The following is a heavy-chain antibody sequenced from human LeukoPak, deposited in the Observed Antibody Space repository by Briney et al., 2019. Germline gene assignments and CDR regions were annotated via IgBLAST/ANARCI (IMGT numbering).Heavy chain of an antibody. CDR3: ATAFVVVTAHGMDV. Sequence: ASVEVSCKVSGYTLTELSMHWVRQAPGKGLEWMGGFDPEDGETIYAQKFQGRVTMTEDTSTDTAYMELSSLRSEDTAVYYCATAFVVVTAHGMDVWGQGTTVTVSS. J-gene: IGHJ6*02. CDR2: FDPEDGET. D-gene: IGHD2-21*02. CDR1: GYTLTELS. V-gene: IGHV1-24*01.